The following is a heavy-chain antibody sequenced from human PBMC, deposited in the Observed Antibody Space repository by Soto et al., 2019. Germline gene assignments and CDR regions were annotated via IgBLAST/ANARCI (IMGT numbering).Heavy chain of an antibody. CDR2: ISGSGGST. Sequence: GGSLRLSCAASGFTFSSYAMSWVRQAPGKGLEWVSAISGSGGSTYYADSVKGRFTISRDNSKNTLYLQMNSLRAEDTAVYDCAKASKGVVVVPAAHWGVYWGQGTLVTVSS. D-gene: IGHD2-2*01. V-gene: IGHV3-23*01. CDR1: GFTFSSYA. CDR3: AKASKGVVVVPAAHWGVY. J-gene: IGHJ4*02.